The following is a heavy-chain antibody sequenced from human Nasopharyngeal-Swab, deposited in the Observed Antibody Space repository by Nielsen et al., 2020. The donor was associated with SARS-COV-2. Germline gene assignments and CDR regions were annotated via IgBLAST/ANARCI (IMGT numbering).Heavy chain of an antibody. Sequence: GESLKISCAASGFTFSSYSMNWVRQAPGKGLEWVSYISSSSSTIYYADSVKGRFTISRDNAKNSLYLQMNSLRAEDTAVYYCAKDRGWTYSSGWNYFDYWGQGTLVPSPQ. J-gene: IGHJ4*02. CDR3: AKDRGWTYSSGWNYFDY. CDR2: ISSSSSTI. CDR1: GFTFSSYS. V-gene: IGHV3-48*04. D-gene: IGHD6-19*01.